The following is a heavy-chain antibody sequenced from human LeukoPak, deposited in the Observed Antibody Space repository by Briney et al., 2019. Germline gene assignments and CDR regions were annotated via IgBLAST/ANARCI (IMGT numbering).Heavy chain of an antibody. J-gene: IGHJ4*02. CDR1: GYTFSRYD. V-gene: IGHV1-46*01. Sequence: GASVTVSCTTSGYTFSRYDINWVRQATGQGLEWMGIINPSGGSTSYAQKFQGRVTMTRDTSTSTVYMELSSLRSEDTAVYYCARDAYSSGWSYYFDYWGQGTLVTVSS. CDR3: ARDAYSSGWSYYFDY. D-gene: IGHD6-19*01. CDR2: INPSGGST.